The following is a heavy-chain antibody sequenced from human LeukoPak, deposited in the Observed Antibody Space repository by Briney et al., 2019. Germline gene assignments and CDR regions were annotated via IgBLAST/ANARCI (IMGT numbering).Heavy chain of an antibody. V-gene: IGHV4-59*04. D-gene: IGHD2-21*02. Sequence: PGGSLRLSCAASGFTFSNYGIHWIRQPPGKGLEWLGNIHYSGSTYYNPSLQSRVTLSVDTSKNQFSLKLTSVTATDTAVYYCARTYPDCDYWGQGTLVTVSS. CDR1: GFTFSNYGI. CDR3: ARTYPDCDY. J-gene: IGHJ4*02. CDR2: IHYSGST.